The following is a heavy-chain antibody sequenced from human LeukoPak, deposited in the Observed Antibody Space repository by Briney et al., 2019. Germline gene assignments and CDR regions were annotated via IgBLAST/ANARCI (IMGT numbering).Heavy chain of an antibody. Sequence: SGGSLRLSCAASGFTFSSYSMNWVRQAPGKGLEWVSSISSSSSYIYYADSVKGRFTISRDNAKNSLYLQMNSLRAEDTAVYYCARERIAARWFDPWGQGTLVTVSS. CDR3: ARERIAARWFDP. CDR1: GFTFSSYS. D-gene: IGHD6-6*01. V-gene: IGHV3-21*01. J-gene: IGHJ5*02. CDR2: ISSSSSYI.